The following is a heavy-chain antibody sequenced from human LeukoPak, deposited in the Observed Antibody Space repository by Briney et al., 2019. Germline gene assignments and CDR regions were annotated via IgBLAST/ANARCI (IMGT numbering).Heavy chain of an antibody. J-gene: IGHJ5*02. D-gene: IGHD1-14*01. CDR3: AKRNHPKSGYNWFDP. V-gene: IGHV3-23*01. CDR2: ISDSGGST. CDR1: GGSMNSYY. Sequence: QPSETLSLTCTVSGGSMNSYYWSWVRQAPGKGLEWVSVISDSGGSTYYADSVKGRFIISRDNSKNTLYLQMNSLRAEDTAVYYCAKRNHPKSGYNWFDPWGQGTLVTVSS.